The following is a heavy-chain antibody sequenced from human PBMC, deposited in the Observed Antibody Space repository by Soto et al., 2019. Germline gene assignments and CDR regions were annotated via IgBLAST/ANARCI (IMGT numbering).Heavy chain of an antibody. CDR3: ARDGRERQWLAFFDY. Sequence: GGSLRLSCAASGFTFSTYAIHWVRQAPGKGLEWVAVMSHDGGNKYYAESVKGRFTISRDNSKNSLYLQMNSLRAEDTAVYYCARDGRERQWLAFFDYWGQGTLVTVSS. CDR1: GFTFSTYA. D-gene: IGHD6-19*01. CDR2: MSHDGGNK. J-gene: IGHJ4*02. V-gene: IGHV3-30*04.